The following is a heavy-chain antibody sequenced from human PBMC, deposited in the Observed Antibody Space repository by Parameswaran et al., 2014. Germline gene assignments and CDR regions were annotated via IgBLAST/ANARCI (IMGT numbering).Heavy chain of an antibody. CDR3: ARGGGTFDY. D-gene: IGHD1-26*01. CDR2: INSDGSST. Sequence: VRQAPGKGLVWVSRINSDGSSTSYADSVKGRFTISRDNAKNTLYLQMNSLRAEDTAVYYCARGGGTFDYWGQGTLVTVSS. V-gene: IGHV3-74*01. J-gene: IGHJ4*02.